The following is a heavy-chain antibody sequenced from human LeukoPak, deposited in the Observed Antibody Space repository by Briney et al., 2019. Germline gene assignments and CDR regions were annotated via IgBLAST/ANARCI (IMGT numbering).Heavy chain of an antibody. CDR3: ARGYYYDNSGYFSVTPRHDAFDI. J-gene: IGHJ3*02. V-gene: IGHV3-21*01. CDR2: INTGSFYI. CDR1: GFTFSSYT. D-gene: IGHD3-22*01. Sequence: KTGGSLRLSCAASGFTFSSYTMNWVRQAPGKGLEWVSSINTGSFYIHSADSVKGRFTISRDNAQNSLYLQMNSLRAEDTAVYYCARGYYYDNSGYFSVTPRHDAFDIWGQGTMVTVSS.